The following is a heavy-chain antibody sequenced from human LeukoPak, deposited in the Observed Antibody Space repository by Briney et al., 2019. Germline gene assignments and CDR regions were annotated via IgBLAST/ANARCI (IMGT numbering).Heavy chain of an antibody. D-gene: IGHD2-15*01. Sequence: ASVKVSCKASVHTFTSYGIIWVRQAPGQGLEWMGWISAYNGNTNYAQKLQGRVTMTTDTSTSTAYMELRSLRSDDTAVYYCARDCSGGSCYSDYWGQGTLVTVSS. V-gene: IGHV1-18*01. CDR1: VHTFTSYG. CDR3: ARDCSGGSCYSDY. J-gene: IGHJ4*02. CDR2: ISAYNGNT.